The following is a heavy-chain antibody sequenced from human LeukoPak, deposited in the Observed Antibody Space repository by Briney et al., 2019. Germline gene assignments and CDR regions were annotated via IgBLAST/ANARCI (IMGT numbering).Heavy chain of an antibody. J-gene: IGHJ5*02. CDR3: ACRDLTSTWSFP. V-gene: IGHV5-51*01. CDR1: GYSFTSYW. Sequence: GAFLKISCKGFGYSFTSYWIGWVSQMPGKGMEWMGGIYPGDLRVRYNPSFQGQVTISVGKSINTAYLQWVSLRASDSAMYYCACRDLTSTWSFPWGQGTLVTVSS. CDR2: IYPGDLRV. D-gene: IGHD2-2*01.